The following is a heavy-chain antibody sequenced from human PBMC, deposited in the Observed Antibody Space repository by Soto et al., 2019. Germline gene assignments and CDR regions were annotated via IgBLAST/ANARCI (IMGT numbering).Heavy chain of an antibody. CDR1: GFTFSSYA. J-gene: IGHJ4*02. CDR2: ISYDGSNK. Sequence: ESGGGVVQPGRSLRLSCAASGFTFSSYAMHWVRQAPGKGLEWVAVISYDGSNKYYADSVKGRFTISRDNSKNTLYLQMNSLRAEDTAVYYCARHHSGYDYWGQGTLVTVSS. D-gene: IGHD3-22*01. V-gene: IGHV3-30-3*01. CDR3: ARHHSGYDY.